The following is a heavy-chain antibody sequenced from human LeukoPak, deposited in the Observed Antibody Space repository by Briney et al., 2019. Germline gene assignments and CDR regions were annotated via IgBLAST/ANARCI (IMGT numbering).Heavy chain of an antibody. Sequence: GRSLRLSCAASGFTFSSYGMHWVRQAPGKGLEWVAVISYDGSNKYYADSVKGRFTISRDNSKNTLYLQMNSLRAEDTAVYYCAKGSPAGGYSYAPGIDYWGQGTLVTVSS. CDR2: ISYDGSNK. CDR1: GFTFSSYG. CDR3: AKGSPAGGYSYAPGIDY. J-gene: IGHJ4*02. D-gene: IGHD5-18*01. V-gene: IGHV3-30*18.